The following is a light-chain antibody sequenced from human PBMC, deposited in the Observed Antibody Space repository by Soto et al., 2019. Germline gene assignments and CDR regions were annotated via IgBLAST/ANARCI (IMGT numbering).Light chain of an antibody. Sequence: QSALTQPASVSGSPGQSITISCTGTSSDVANYDYVSWYQQHPGKAPKLMIYDVSNRPSGVSNRFSGSKSGNTASLTISGLQAEDEADYYYTSYAGAGSYVVGTGTKLTVL. CDR3: TSYAGAGSYV. CDR2: DVS. V-gene: IGLV2-14*03. J-gene: IGLJ1*01. CDR1: SSDVANYDY.